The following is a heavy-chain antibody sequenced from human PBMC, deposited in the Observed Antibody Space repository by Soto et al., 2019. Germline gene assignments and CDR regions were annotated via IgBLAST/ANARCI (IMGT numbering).Heavy chain of an antibody. CDR2: IHSSGSI. J-gene: IGHJ2*01. Sequence: QVQLMESGPGLVRPSQTLSPTGPVSGGSITPAGDYWNWMRQRPGEGLEWIGSIHSSGSIYYTPSLKGRVQVSADTSKTQFSLRLDSVTAADTAVYYCVRGKRGPWYFDLWGRGTLVAVSS. V-gene: IGHV4-31*03. CDR3: VRGKRGPWYFDL. D-gene: IGHD3-10*01. CDR1: GGSITPAGDY.